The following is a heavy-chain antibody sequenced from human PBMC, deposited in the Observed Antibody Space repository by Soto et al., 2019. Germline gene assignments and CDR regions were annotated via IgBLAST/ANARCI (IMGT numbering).Heavy chain of an antibody. CDR1: GASISSYY. D-gene: IGHD1-1*01. V-gene: IGHV4-59*01. CDR2: VYYSGTT. J-gene: IGHJ3*02. CDR3: ARERGNWNKAFDI. Sequence: SETLSLTCSVSGASISSYYWSWIRQPRGKGLEWIGYVYYSGTTTYNPALQSRVSMSLDTTNSQFSLRLSSVNAADTAVYYGARERGNWNKAFDIWGQGTMVTGSS.